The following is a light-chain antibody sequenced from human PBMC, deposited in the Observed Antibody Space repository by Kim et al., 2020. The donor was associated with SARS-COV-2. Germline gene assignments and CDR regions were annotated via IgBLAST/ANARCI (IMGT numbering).Light chain of an antibody. V-gene: IGKV3D-20*02. CDR1: QSVSSSY. CDR3: QQRSNWPLLT. CDR2: GAS. J-gene: IGKJ4*01. Sequence: ENVLTQSPGTLSLSPGERATLSCRASQSVSSSYLAWYQQKPGQAPRLLIYGASSRATGIPARFSGSGSGTDFTLTISSLEPEDFAVYYCQQRSNWPLLTFGGGTKVDIK.